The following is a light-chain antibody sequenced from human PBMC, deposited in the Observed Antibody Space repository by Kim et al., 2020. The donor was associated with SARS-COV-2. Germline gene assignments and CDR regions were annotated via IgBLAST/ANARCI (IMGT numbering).Light chain of an antibody. CDR3: SAWDDNLNGPV. Sequence: QSVLTQPPSASGTPGQRVIISCSGRSSSIGRNSVNWYQQLPRTAPKLLIYSNNQRPSGVPDRFSGSKSGTSASLAISGLQSEDGADYDCSAWDDNLNGPVFGGGTQLTVL. CDR2: SNN. V-gene: IGLV1-44*01. J-gene: IGLJ2*01. CDR1: SSSIGRNS.